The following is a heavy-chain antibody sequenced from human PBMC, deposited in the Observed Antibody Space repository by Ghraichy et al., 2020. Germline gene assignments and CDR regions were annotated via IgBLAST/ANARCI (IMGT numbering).Heavy chain of an antibody. D-gene: IGHD2-2*01. CDR3: ARAHCSSTSCHPFVAGDWFDP. Sequence: SETLSLTCAVYGGSFSGYYWSWIRQPPGKGLEWIGEINHSGSTNYNPSLKSRVTISVDTSKNQFSLKLSSVTAADTAVYYCARAHCSSTSCHPFVAGDWFDPWGQGTLVTVSS. V-gene: IGHV4-34*01. J-gene: IGHJ5*02. CDR1: GGSFSGYY. CDR2: INHSGST.